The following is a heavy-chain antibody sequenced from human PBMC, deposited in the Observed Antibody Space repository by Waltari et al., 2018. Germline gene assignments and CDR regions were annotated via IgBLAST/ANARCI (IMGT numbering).Heavy chain of an antibody. CDR1: GVTLRKYA. V-gene: IGHV3-30*02. CDR2: IRYDGSNK. CDR3: AKVRSGSYSPFDY. J-gene: IGHJ4*02. Sequence: QVQLVESGGGVVQPGGSMQLPCAGAGVTLRKYAMPRARMAPGKGLEWVALIRYDGSNKYYADSVRGRFTISRDNSKNTLYLQMNSLRAEDTAVYYCAKVRSGSYSPFDYWGQGTLVTVSS. D-gene: IGHD1-26*01.